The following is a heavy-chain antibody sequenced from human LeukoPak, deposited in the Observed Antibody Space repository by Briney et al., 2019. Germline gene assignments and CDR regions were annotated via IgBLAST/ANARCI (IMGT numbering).Heavy chain of an antibody. Sequence: PGGSLGLSCAASGFTFSSYAMHWVRRAPGKGLEYVSAVSSNGGSTYYANSVKGRFTISRDNSKNTLYLQMGSLRAEDMAVYYCATGGYYYDSSGPHVFWGQGTLVTVSS. V-gene: IGHV3-64*01. CDR2: VSSNGGST. CDR3: ATGGYYYDSSGPHVF. D-gene: IGHD3-22*01. J-gene: IGHJ4*02. CDR1: GFTFSSYA.